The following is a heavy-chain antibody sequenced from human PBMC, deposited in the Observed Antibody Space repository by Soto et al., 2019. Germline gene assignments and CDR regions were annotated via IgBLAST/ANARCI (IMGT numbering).Heavy chain of an antibody. D-gene: IGHD2-8*01. CDR1: GGSISSYY. CDR3: ARVAGGRYCTNGVCYTSYYYYYMDV. CDR2: IYYSGST. V-gene: IGHV4-59*12. Sequence: SETLSLTCTVSGGSISSYYWSWIRQPPGKGLEWIGYIYYSGSTNYNPSLKSRVTISVDTSKNQFSLKLSSVTAADTAVYYCARVAGGRYCTNGVCYTSYYYYYMDVWGKGTTVTVSS. J-gene: IGHJ6*03.